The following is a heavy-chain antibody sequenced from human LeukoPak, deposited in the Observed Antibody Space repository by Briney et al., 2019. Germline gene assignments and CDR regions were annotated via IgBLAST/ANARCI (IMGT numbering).Heavy chain of an antibody. Sequence: GGSLRLSCAASGFTFDDYGMSWVRQAPGKGLGWVSGINWNGGSTGYADSVKGRFTISRDNAKNSLYLQMNSLRAEDTAMYYCARDWRLDWFDPWGQGTLVTVSS. CDR3: ARDWRLDWFDP. CDR1: GFTFDDYG. D-gene: IGHD3-3*01. V-gene: IGHV3-20*04. CDR2: INWNGGST. J-gene: IGHJ5*02.